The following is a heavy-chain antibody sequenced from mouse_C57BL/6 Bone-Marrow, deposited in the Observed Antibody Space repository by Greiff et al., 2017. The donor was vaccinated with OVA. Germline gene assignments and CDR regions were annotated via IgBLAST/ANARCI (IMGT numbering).Heavy chain of an antibody. CDR1: GYSFTSYY. D-gene: IGHD2-12*01. Sequence: VQLQQSGPELVKPGASVKISCKASGYSFTSYYIHWVKQRPGQGLEWIGWIYPGSGNTKYNEKFQGKATLTADTSSSTAYMQLSSLTSEDSAVYYCARSSNYSNYYAMDYWGQGTTVTVSS. CDR2: IYPGSGNT. J-gene: IGHJ4*01. CDR3: ARSSNYSNYYAMDY. V-gene: IGHV1-66*01.